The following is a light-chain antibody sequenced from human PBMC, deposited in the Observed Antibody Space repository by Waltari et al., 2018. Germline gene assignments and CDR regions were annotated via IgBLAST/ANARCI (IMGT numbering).Light chain of an antibody. V-gene: IGKV3-15*01. CDR3: QQYNNWPPTWT. CDR2: GAS. CDR1: QSVSSN. Sequence: EIVMMQSPATLSVSPGERATLSCRASQSVSSNLAWYQQKPGQAPRLLIYGASTRATGIPARFSGSGSGTEFTLTISNLQSEDFAVYYCQQYNNWPPTWTFGQGTKVEIK. J-gene: IGKJ1*01.